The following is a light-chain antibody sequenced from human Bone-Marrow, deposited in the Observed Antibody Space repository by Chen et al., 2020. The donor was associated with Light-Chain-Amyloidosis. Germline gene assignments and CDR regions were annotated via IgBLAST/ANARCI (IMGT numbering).Light chain of an antibody. CDR2: DVS. CDR1: QSVSSY. Sequence: EIVLTQSPATLSLSPGERATLSCRASQSVSSYLAWFQQKPGQAPRLLIYDVSNRATGIPASFSGSGSGTDFTLTISSLEPEDFAVYYCQQRTNWPPWTFGQETKVEIK. CDR3: QQRTNWPPWT. V-gene: IGKV3-11*01. J-gene: IGKJ1*01.